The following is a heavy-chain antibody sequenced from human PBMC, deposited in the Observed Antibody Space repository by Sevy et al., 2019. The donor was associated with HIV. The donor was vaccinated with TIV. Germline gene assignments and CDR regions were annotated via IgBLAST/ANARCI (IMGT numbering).Heavy chain of an antibody. Sequence: SETLSLTCTVSGGSISSSSYYWGWIRQPPGKGLEWIGSIYYSGSTYYNPSLKSRVTISVDTSKNQFSLKLSSVTAADTALYYCARQKTVILWFGELLPRDAFDIWGQGTMVTVSS. J-gene: IGHJ3*02. CDR3: ARQKTVILWFGELLPRDAFDI. D-gene: IGHD3-10*01. CDR2: IYYSGST. CDR1: GGSISSSSYY. V-gene: IGHV4-39*01.